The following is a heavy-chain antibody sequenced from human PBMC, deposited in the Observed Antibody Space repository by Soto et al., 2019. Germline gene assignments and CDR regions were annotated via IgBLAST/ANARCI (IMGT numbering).Heavy chain of an antibody. V-gene: IGHV4-59*02. Sequence: QVQLQESGPGLVRPSETLSLTCTVSGGSVNSYYWSWIRQIPGKGPEWIGYIFYSGSTNSNPSLKSRASMSVDMSKNQFSLRLSSLTAADTAVYYCARVFPSYCGGDCAYFDSWGQGILVTVSS. CDR1: GGSVNSYY. CDR3: ARVFPSYCGGDCAYFDS. D-gene: IGHD2-21*02. CDR2: IFYSGST. J-gene: IGHJ4*02.